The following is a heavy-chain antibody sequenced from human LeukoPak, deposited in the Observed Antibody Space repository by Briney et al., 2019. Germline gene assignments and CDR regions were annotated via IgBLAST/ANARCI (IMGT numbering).Heavy chain of an antibody. V-gene: IGHV3-7*01. J-gene: IGHJ3*02. CDR2: IKPDGNEK. D-gene: IGHD1-26*01. CDR1: RFTFSNYW. Sequence: SGGSLRLSCAASRFTFSNYWMSWVRQAPGKGLEWVANIKPDGNEKNYVDSVRGRFTISRDNAKNSLYLQMDSLGAEDTAVYYCARDANRVGATGASDIWAKGQWSPSLQ. CDR3: ARDANRVGATGASDI.